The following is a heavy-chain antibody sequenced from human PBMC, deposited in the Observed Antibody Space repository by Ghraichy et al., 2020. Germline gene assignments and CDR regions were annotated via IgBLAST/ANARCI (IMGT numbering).Heavy chain of an antibody. V-gene: IGHV3-21*01. CDR3: ARGYNWKNGYFAS. D-gene: IGHD1-1*01. J-gene: IGHJ4*02. Sequence: GGSLRLSCAASGFTFSDYSLNWVRQAPGKGLECVSSISSSSSNIYYADSVKGRFTISRDNARNSLYLQMHSLRAEDTAVYYCARGYNWKNGYFASWGQGTLVTVSS. CDR2: ISSSSSNI. CDR1: GFTFSDYS.